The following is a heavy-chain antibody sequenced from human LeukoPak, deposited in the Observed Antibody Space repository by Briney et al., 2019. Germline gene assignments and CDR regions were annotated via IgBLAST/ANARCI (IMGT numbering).Heavy chain of an antibody. CDR3: ARPTYYYDSSGYCIDY. CDR1: GFTFSSYG. Sequence: GSLRLSCAASGFTFSSYGMSWVRQAPGKGLEWIGSIYYSGSIYYNPSLKSRVTISVDTSKNQFSLKLSSVTAADTAVYYCARPTYYYDSSGYCIDYWGQGTLVTVSS. CDR2: IYYSGSI. D-gene: IGHD3-22*01. V-gene: IGHV4-39*01. J-gene: IGHJ4*02.